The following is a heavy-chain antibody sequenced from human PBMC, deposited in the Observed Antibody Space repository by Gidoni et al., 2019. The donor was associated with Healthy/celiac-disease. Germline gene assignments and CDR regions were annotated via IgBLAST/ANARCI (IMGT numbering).Heavy chain of an antibody. V-gene: IGHV1-69*12. CDR1: AGTFSRYA. D-gene: IGHD3-22*01. J-gene: IGHJ5*02. CDR3: ASGINYYDSSRWFDP. Sequence: QVKLGQSGAEVKKPGPSVKVAGKAPAGTFSRYAISWVRQAPGPGLAWMGGISHIFGTANYAQKFQGRVTITADESTSTAYMELSSLRSEDTAVYYCASGINYYDSSRWFDPWGQGTLVTVSS. CDR2: ISHIFGTA.